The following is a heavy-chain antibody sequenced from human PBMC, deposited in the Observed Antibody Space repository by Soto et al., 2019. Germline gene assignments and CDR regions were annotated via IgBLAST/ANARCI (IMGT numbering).Heavy chain of an antibody. J-gene: IGHJ4*02. CDR3: AHRQRTVYFDY. Sequence: QITLKESGPTLVKPTQTLTLTCTFSGFSLSTSGVGVGWIRQPPGKALEWLALIYWDDDKRYSPSLKSRLTITEDTAKNQVVLTMTNMDPVDTATYYCAHRQRTVYFDYWGQGTLVTVSS. V-gene: IGHV2-5*02. CDR2: IYWDDDK. CDR1: GFSLSTSGVG. D-gene: IGHD4-17*01.